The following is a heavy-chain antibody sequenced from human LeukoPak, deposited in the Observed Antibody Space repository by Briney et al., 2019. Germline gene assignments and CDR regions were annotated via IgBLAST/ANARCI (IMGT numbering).Heavy chain of an antibody. CDR2: IDYSGSA. J-gene: IGHJ3*02. CDR3: ARARYVNSFYAFDI. CDR1: GGSISSYY. V-gene: IGHV4-59*01. Sequence: PSETLSLTCTVSGGSISSYYWSWIRQPPGKGLEWIGYIDYSGSANYNPSLKSRVAISVDTSKNQFSLKLSSVTAADTAVYYCARARYVNSFYAFDIWGQGTLVTVSS. D-gene: IGHD3-9*01.